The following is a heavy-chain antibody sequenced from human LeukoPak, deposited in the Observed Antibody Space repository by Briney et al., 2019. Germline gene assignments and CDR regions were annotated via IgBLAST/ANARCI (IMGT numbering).Heavy chain of an antibody. J-gene: IGHJ5*02. CDR2: IYTSGST. CDR3: ARDRPYFDFWSGYSQYNWFDP. D-gene: IGHD3-3*01. Sequence: SETLSLTCAVYGGSFSGYYWSWIRQPAGKGLEWIGRIYTSGSTNYNPSLKSRVTMSVDTSKNQFSLKLSSVTAADTAVYYCARDRPYFDFWSGYSQYNWFDPWGQGTLVTVSS. V-gene: IGHV4-4*07. CDR1: GGSFSGYY.